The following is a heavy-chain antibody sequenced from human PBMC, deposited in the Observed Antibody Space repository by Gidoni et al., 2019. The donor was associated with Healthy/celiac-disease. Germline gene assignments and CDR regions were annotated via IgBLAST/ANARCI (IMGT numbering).Heavy chain of an antibody. J-gene: IGHJ4*02. CDR3: ARLEDPFFDY. CDR1: GGSFSGYY. CDR2: INHSGST. V-gene: IGHV4-34*01. Sequence: QQWGAGLLKPSETLSLTCAVYGGSFSGYYWSWIRQPPGKGLEWIGEINHSGSTNYNPSLKSRVTISVDTSKNQFSLKLSSVTAADTAVYYCARLEDPFFDYWGQGTLVTVSS.